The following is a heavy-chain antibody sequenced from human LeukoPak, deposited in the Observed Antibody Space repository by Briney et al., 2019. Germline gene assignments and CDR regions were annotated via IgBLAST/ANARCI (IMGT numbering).Heavy chain of an antibody. CDR1: GYTFASYY. V-gene: IGHV1-2*06. CDR2: INPNSGDT. D-gene: IGHD3-16*01. Sequence: EASVKVSCKASGYTFASYYIHWVRQAPGQGLEWMGRINPNSGDTDYAQKFQGRIIMSRDTSISTLYMDLSRLRSDDTAVYYCARVGGSGAYYAFDYWGQGSLVTVSS. CDR3: ARVGGSGAYYAFDY. J-gene: IGHJ4*02.